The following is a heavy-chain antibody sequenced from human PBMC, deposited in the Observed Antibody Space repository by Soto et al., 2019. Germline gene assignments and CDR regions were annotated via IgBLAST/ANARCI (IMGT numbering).Heavy chain of an antibody. D-gene: IGHD2-15*01. CDR2: INHSGRT. CDR1: GESFSGYY. J-gene: IGHJ4*02. CDR3: ARGGGCSGGDCYFDY. V-gene: IGHV4-34*01. Sequence: QVQLQQWGAGLLKPSETLSLTCAVYGESFSGYYWSWIRQPPGKGREWIGEINHSGRTNYNPSLKSQVTISVDTSKNQFSLELSSVTAADTAVYYCARGGGCSGGDCYFDYWGQGALVTVSS.